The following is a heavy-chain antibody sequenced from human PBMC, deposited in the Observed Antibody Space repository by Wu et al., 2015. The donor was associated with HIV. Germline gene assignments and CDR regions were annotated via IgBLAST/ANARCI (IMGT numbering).Heavy chain of an antibody. Sequence: QVQLVQSGAEVKKPGASVKVSCKASGYTFTDYFIHWVRQAPGQRLEWMGWVNTNTGGTNYAQKFQGRVTMTRDTSISTAYMELSSLRSDDTAIYYCARDELFRVDDSLDLW. CDR2: VNTNTGGT. J-gene: IGHJ2*01. D-gene: IGHD2-21*01. V-gene: IGHV1-2*02. CDR1: GYTFTDYF. CDR3: ARDELFRVDDSLDL.